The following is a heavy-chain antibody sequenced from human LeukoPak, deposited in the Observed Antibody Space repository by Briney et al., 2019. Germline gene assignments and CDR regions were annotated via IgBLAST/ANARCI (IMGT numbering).Heavy chain of an antibody. CDR1: GFTVSSNY. CDR2: IYSGGST. CDR3: VKGAYDYIEMGYFDS. D-gene: IGHD5-12*01. V-gene: IGHV3-53*01. J-gene: IGHJ4*02. Sequence: GGSLRLSCAASGFTVSSNYMSWVRQAPGTGLEWVSVIYSGGSTYYADSVKGRFTISRDNSKNRLYLQMNSLRVEDTALYYCVKGAYDYIEMGYFDSWGQGTLVTVSS.